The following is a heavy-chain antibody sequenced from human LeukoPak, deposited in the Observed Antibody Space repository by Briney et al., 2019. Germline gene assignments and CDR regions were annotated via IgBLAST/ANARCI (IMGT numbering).Heavy chain of an antibody. CDR1: GFTFGDYA. V-gene: IGHV3-49*03. Sequence: GGSLRLSCTASGFTFGDYAMSWFRQAPGKGLEWVGFIRSKAYGGATENAASVKGRFAISRDDSKSIAYLQMNSLKTEDTAVYYCARGGVYCSSVSCSVDYWGQGILVTVSS. CDR2: IRSKAYGGAT. D-gene: IGHD2-2*01. J-gene: IGHJ4*02. CDR3: ARGGVYCSSVSCSVDY.